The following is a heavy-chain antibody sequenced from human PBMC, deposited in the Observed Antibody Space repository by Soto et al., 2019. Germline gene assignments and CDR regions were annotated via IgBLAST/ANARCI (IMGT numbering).Heavy chain of an antibody. CDR2: ISGSGSRA. CDR3: AKGALGSCSAGICYPHDY. D-gene: IGHD2-15*01. CDR1: GFTFSSYA. Sequence: GGSLRLSCAASGFTFSSYAMSWVRQAPGKGLERVSGISGSGSRAYYADPVKGRFTISRDNSKNTLHLQMNTLRAEDTVVYYCAKGALGSCSAGICYPHDYWGQGTLVPVSS. V-gene: IGHV3-23*01. J-gene: IGHJ4*02.